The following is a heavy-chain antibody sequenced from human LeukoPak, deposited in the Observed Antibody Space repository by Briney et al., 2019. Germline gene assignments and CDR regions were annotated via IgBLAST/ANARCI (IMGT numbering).Heavy chain of an antibody. J-gene: IGHJ3*02. CDR2: IYYSGST. Sequence: SETLSLTCTVSGGSISSSSYYWGWIRQPPGKGLEWIGSIYYSGSTYYNPSLKSRVTISVDTSKNQFSLKLSSVTAADTAVYYCARLTSGWDAFDIWGQGTMVTVSS. CDR3: ARLTSGWDAFDI. V-gene: IGHV4-39*01. CDR1: GGSISSSSYY. D-gene: IGHD6-19*01.